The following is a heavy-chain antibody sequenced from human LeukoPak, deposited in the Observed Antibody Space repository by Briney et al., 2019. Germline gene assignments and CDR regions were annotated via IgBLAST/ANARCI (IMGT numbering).Heavy chain of an antibody. J-gene: IGHJ4*02. CDR3: ARVTVVVTARTIDY. CDR2: INHSGST. CDR1: GGSFSGYY. V-gene: IGHV4-34*01. Sequence: SETLSLTCAVYGGSFSGYYWSWIRQPPGKGLEWIGEINHSGSTNYNPSLKSRVTISVDTSKNQFSLKLSSVTAADTAVYYCARVTVVVTARTIDYWGQGTLVTVSS. D-gene: IGHD2-21*02.